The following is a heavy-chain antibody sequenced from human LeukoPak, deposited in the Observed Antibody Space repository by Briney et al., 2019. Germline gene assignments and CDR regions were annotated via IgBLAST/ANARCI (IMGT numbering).Heavy chain of an antibody. CDR3: ARDRLETLDY. J-gene: IGHJ4*02. D-gene: IGHD1-1*01. CDR2: ISYDGSNK. CDR1: GFTFSSYA. V-gene: IGHV3-30*04. Sequence: GGSLRLSCAASGFTFSSYAMHWVRQAPGKGLEWVAVISYDGSNKYYADSVKGRFTISRDNSKNTLYLQMNSLRAEDTAVYYCARDRLETLDYWGQGTPVTVSS.